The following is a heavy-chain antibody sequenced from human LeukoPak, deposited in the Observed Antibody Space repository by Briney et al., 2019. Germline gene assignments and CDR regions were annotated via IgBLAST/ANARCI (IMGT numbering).Heavy chain of an antibody. CDR2: INHSGST. V-gene: IGHV4-34*01. J-gene: IGHJ4*02. Sequence: SETLSPTCAVYGGSFSGYYWSWIRQPPGKGLEWIGEINHSGSTNYNPSLKSRVTISVDTSKNQFSLKLSSVTAADTAVYYCARDRDYGSGSYDYWGQGSLVTVSS. CDR3: ARDRDYGSGSYDY. D-gene: IGHD3-10*01. CDR1: GGSFSGYY.